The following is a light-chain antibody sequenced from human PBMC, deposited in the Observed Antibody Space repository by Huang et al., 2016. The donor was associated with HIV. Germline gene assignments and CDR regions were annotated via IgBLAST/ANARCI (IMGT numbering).Light chain of an antibody. CDR2: KGS. Sequence: DIQMTQSPSTLSASVGDRVPITCRASQSISSWLAWYQQKPGKTTKLLIDKGSSLESGVPSRFSGSGSGTEFTLTISSLQPDDFATYYCQQYNSYLYTFGQGTKLEIK. CDR3: QQYNSYLYT. V-gene: IGKV1-5*03. CDR1: QSISSW. J-gene: IGKJ2*01.